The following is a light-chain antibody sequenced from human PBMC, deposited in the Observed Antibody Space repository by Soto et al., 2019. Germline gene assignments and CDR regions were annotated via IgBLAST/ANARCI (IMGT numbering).Light chain of an antibody. V-gene: IGKV3D-7*01. CDR1: HIVSSSY. CDR3: LQYHNLWA. CDR2: SAS. Sequence: ILLTQSPGTLSLSPGEIATLSCMASHIVSSSYLAWYQQKPGPPNRLLISSASIRAAATPARFSGSGAGTNFSITISRLPYEDFTVYSCLQYHNLWAFGQGTKVDIK. J-gene: IGKJ1*01.